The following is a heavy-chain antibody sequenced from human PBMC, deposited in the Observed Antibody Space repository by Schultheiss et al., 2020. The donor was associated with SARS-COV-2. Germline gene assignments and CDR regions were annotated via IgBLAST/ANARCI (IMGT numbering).Heavy chain of an antibody. Sequence: SETLSLTCAVYGGSFSGYYWSWIRQPPGKGLEWIGYIYYSGRTNYNPSLKSRVTISVDTSKNQFSLKLSSVTAADTAVYYCARGAAYCSSTSCYAGRYRNWGQGTLVTVSS. CDR1: GGSFSGYY. D-gene: IGHD2-2*01. CDR2: IYYSGRT. CDR3: ARGAAYCSSTSCYAGRYRN. V-gene: IGHV4-59*01. J-gene: IGHJ4*02.